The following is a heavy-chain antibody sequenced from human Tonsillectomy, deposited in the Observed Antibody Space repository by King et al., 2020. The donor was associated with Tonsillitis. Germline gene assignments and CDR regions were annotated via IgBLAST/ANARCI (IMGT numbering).Heavy chain of an antibody. Sequence: VQLVESGGGLVQPGGALRLSCAASGFTFSSYAMSWVRQAPGKGLEWVSAICGSGGSTYYADSVKGRFTLSRDNSKNTLYLQMNSLRAEDTAVYYCAKAITMIVVVILDYWGQGTLVTVSS. D-gene: IGHD3-22*01. CDR2: ICGSGGST. V-gene: IGHV3-23*04. CDR1: GFTFSSYA. J-gene: IGHJ4*02. CDR3: AKAITMIVVVILDY.